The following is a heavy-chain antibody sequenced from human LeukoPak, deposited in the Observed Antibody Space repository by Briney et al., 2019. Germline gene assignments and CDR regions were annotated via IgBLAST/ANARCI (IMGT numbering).Heavy chain of an antibody. D-gene: IGHD1-26*01. Sequence: ASVKVSCKASGYTFTGYYMQWVRQAPGQGLEWMGRINPNSGGTNSAQKFYGRVTMTRDTSISTAYMELSRLTSDDTAAYYCARGEVGATAHFDYWGQGTLVTVSS. J-gene: IGHJ4*02. V-gene: IGHV1-2*06. CDR1: GYTFTGYY. CDR2: INPNSGGT. CDR3: ARGEVGATAHFDY.